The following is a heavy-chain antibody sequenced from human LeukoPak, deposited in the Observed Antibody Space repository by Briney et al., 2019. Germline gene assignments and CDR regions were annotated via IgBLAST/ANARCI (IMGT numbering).Heavy chain of an antibody. Sequence: PGGSLRLSCAASGFTFSSYAMSWVRQAPGKGLEWVSAISGSGGSTYYADSVKGRFTISRDNSKNTLYLQMNSLRAEDTAVYYCAKGPLGIGYYYYYGMDVWGKGTTVTVSS. V-gene: IGHV3-23*01. CDR1: GFTFSSYA. CDR2: ISGSGGST. CDR3: AKGPLGIGYYYYYGMDV. J-gene: IGHJ6*04. D-gene: IGHD7-27*01.